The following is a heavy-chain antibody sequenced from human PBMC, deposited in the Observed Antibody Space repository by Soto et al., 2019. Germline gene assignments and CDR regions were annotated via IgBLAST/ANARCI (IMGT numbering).Heavy chain of an antibody. CDR2: ISAYNGQT. CDR1: AYSYTSYG. D-gene: IGHD3-16*01. Sequence: QVQLVQSGPEVKKPGASVNVSCKASAYSYTSYGISWVRQAPGQGLEWMGWISAYNGQTNYAQKFRGRVTFTTDASTTTAFMQLRILRSDDTALYFCARDGRKELWAEGLTAMDVWGQGTTVTV. CDR3: ARDGRKELWAEGLTAMDV. J-gene: IGHJ6*02. V-gene: IGHV1-18*01.